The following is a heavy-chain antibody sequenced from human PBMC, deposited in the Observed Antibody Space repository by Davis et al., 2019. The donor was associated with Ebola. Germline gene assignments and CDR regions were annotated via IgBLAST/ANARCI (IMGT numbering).Heavy chain of an antibody. CDR1: VLTFSSYA. J-gene: IGHJ6*04. CDR3: AKSGLSFGVVKYHYGMDV. CDR2: ISYDGSNK. Sequence: PGGSLRLSCTDSVLTFSSYAMHWVRQAPGKGLEWVAVISYDGSNKYYADSVKGRFTISRDNSKNTLYLQMNSLRAEDPAVYYCAKSGLSFGVVKYHYGMDVWGKGTTVTVSS. D-gene: IGHD3-3*01. V-gene: IGHV3-30-3*02.